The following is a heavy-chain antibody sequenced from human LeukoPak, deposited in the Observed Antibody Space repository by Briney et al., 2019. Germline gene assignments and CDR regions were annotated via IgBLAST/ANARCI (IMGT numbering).Heavy chain of an antibody. Sequence: PGGSLSLSCAASGFTFSGYAMHWVRQAPGKGLEWVAVISYDGTNKYYADSVKGRFTISRDNAKNSLYLQMTSLRAEDTAVYYCARDWRDSSGKFPNDAFDIWGQGTMVTVSS. CDR1: GFTFSGYA. V-gene: IGHV3-30*04. CDR2: ISYDGTNK. D-gene: IGHD3-22*01. CDR3: ARDWRDSSGKFPNDAFDI. J-gene: IGHJ3*02.